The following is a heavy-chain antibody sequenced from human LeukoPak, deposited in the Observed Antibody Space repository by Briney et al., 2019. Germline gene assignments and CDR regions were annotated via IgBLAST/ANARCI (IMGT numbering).Heavy chain of an antibody. Sequence: GGSLRLSCAASGFTFSSYAMNWVRQAPGKGLEWVSTISGSGGSTYYADSVKGRFTISRDNSKNTLYLQMNSLRAEDTAVYCCARDRSKVSDYWGQGTLVTVSS. CDR1: GFTFSSYA. D-gene: IGHD3-16*02. CDR3: ARDRSKVSDY. CDR2: ISGSGGST. J-gene: IGHJ4*02. V-gene: IGHV3-23*01.